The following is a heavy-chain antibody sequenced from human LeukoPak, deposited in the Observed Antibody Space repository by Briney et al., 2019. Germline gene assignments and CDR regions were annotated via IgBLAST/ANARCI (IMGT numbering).Heavy chain of an antibody. D-gene: IGHD6-6*01. CDR1: GESVSSNTAS. Sequence: SQTLSLTCAISGESVSSNTASWSWIRQSPSRGLEWLGTTYYRSQWFTHYAVSVKSRIIINPDTSKNQVSLQLNSVTPDDTAVYYCVRVEYRSSYYFDSWGPGTLVTVSS. CDR3: VRVEYRSSYYFDS. J-gene: IGHJ4*02. CDR2: TYYRSQWFT. V-gene: IGHV6-1*01.